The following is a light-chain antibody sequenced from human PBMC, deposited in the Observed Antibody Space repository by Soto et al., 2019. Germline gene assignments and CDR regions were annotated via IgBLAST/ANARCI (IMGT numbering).Light chain of an antibody. V-gene: IGLV1-47*02. CDR2: SNN. CDR3: AAWDDSRSVLYV. Sequence: QSVLTQPPSASGTPGQRVTISCSGSSSNIGSNYVYWYQQLPGTAPKLLIYSNNQRPSGVPDRFSGSKSGTSASLAISGLGSEDEADYYCAAWDDSRSVLYVFGTGTKLTVL. J-gene: IGLJ1*01. CDR1: SSNIGSNY.